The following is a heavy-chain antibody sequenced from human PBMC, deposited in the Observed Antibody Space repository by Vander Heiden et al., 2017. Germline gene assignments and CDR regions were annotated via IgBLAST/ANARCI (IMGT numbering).Heavy chain of an antibody. CDR1: GFTFNNAW. J-gene: IGHJ6*02. CDR3: TTEGYCNNGICSDVSGDSYYGMDV. V-gene: IGHV3-15*01. Sequence: EVQLVESGGGLVKPGGSLRLSCAGSGFTFNNAWMSWVRQAPGKGLGWVGRIKSKGAGGAIEFAAPVKGRFSISRDDSKDTLYLQMNSLRTDDTAVYYCTTEGYCNNGICSDVSGDSYYGMDVWGQGTTVTVSS. D-gene: IGHD2-8*01. CDR2: IKSKGAGGAI.